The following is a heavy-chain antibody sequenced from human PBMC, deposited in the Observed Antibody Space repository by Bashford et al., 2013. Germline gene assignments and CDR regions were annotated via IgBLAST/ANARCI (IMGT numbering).Heavy chain of an antibody. J-gene: IGHJ4*02. CDR2: LSDEGERT. D-gene: IGHD1-26*01. CDR3: VKGGSRDPFDY. V-gene: IGHV3-64D*06. CDR1: GFIFNTYP. Sequence: GGSLRLSCSASGFIFNTYPMHWVRQAPGKGLEYVSSLSDEGERTYYADSVKGRFTISRDNSKNAVYLQMSSLRPEDTAIYYCVKGGSRDPFDYWGQGTLVTVSS.